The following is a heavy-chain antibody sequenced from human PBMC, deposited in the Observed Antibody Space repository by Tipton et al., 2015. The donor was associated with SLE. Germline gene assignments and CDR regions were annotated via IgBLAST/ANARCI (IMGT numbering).Heavy chain of an antibody. CDR1: GGSISGHN. Sequence: TLSLTCTGSGGSISGHNLSWIRQPPGKGLEWIGYIYYSGDNNYNPSLESRLTISVDTSKNHFSLELRSVTAADTAVYYCARGGASSKWLDPWGQGTLVTVSS. J-gene: IGHJ5*02. D-gene: IGHD3-10*01. CDR3: ARGGASSKWLDP. V-gene: IGHV4-59*11. CDR2: IYYSGDN.